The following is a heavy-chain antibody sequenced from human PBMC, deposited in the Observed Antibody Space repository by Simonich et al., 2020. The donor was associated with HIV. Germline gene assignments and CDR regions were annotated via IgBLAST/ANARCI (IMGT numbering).Heavy chain of an antibody. CDR3: ARRHPTTVTTPYFDY. CDR1: GGSFSGYY. CDR2: ITHSGST. Sequence: QVQLQQWGAGLLKPSETLSLTCAVYGGSFSGYYWSWIRQPPGKGREWIGEITHSGSTNYNPSLKSRVTISVDTSKNQFSLKLSSVTAADTAVYYCARRHPTTVTTPYFDYWGQGTLVTVSS. J-gene: IGHJ4*02. V-gene: IGHV4-34*01. D-gene: IGHD4-17*01.